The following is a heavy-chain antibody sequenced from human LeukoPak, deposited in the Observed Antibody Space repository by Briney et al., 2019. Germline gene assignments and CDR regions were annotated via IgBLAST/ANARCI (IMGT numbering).Heavy chain of an antibody. CDR3: AKDQGGSGDYFDY. CDR2: IRYDGSET. D-gene: IGHD3-10*01. Sequence: GGSLRLSCAASGFIFSSYGMHWVRQAPDKGLEWVAFIRYDGSETYYAESVKGRFTISRDNSKNTMYLKMNSLTAEDTAVYYWAKDQGGSGDYFDYWGQGTLVTVSS. CDR1: GFIFSSYG. J-gene: IGHJ4*02. V-gene: IGHV3-30*02.